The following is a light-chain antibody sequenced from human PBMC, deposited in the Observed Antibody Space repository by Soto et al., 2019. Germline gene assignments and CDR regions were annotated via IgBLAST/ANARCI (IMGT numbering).Light chain of an antibody. Sequence: DIVMTQSPLSLPVTPGEAASISCRSSQSLLHSNGYNYLDWYQQKPGQSPXXLIYLGTNRASGVPDRISGSGSGKDFTLKISRLAAEDAGDYYYMQPLQSWTFGQGTKVDIK. J-gene: IGKJ1*01. CDR3: MQPLQSWT. CDR2: LGT. V-gene: IGKV2-28*01. CDR1: QSLLHSNGYNY.